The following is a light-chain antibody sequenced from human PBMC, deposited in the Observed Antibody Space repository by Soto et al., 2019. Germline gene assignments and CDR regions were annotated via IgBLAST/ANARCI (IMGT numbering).Light chain of an antibody. CDR2: GAS. J-gene: IGKJ5*01. V-gene: IGKV3-20*01. CDR1: QSVSSSY. CDR3: QQRGSWPPT. Sequence: MVLTHSPGTLSFSPGERSTLSFSSSQSVSSSYLAWYQQKPGQAPRLVIYGASTRATGIPARFSGSGSGTDFTLTISSLEPEDFGVYYCQQRGSWPPTFGQGTRLEIK.